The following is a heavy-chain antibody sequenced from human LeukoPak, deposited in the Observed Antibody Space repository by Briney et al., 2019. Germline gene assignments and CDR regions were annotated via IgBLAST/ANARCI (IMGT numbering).Heavy chain of an antibody. V-gene: IGHV3-7*01. CDR1: GFTFNKYW. CDR3: ATYTQNFGAPGTDY. D-gene: IGHD3-10*01. J-gene: IGHJ4*02. CDR2: IDKDGREK. Sequence: QTGPSLRLSCTFSGFTFNKYWLRWVRQAPGRGLECVASIDKDGREKRYVDSAEGRFTISRDNAKNSVYLQLTSLGAEDTAVYYCATYTQNFGAPGTDYWGQGTLVTVSS.